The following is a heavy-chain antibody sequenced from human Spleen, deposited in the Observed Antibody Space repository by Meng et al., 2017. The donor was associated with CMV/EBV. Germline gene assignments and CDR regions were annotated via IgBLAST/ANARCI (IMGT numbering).Heavy chain of an antibody. D-gene: IGHD2-15*01. CDR2: IYWDDDK. CDR3: AHRDYCSGDTCTFDY. J-gene: IGHJ4*02. CDR1: VFSLIPSGMG. Sequence: SVFSLIPSGMGVGWIRPPPGKALEWLALIYWDDDKRYSPSLKSRLTITKDTSKNQVVLTMTNMDPVDTATYYCAHRDYCSGDTCTFDYWGQGTLVTVSS. V-gene: IGHV2-5*02.